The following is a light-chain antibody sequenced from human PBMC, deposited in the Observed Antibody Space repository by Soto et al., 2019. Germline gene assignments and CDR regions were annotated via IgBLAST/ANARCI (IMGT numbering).Light chain of an antibody. V-gene: IGKV3-20*01. CDR2: GAS. Sequence: EIVLTQSPGTLSLSPGERATLSCRASQSVSSNYLAWYQQKTGQAHRLLIYGASSRDTGIPDRFSGSGSGTDVNLTISRLEHDDFAVYRCQQYGISPLTFGGGKTVEMK. J-gene: IGKJ4*01. CDR1: QSVSSNY. CDR3: QQYGISPLT.